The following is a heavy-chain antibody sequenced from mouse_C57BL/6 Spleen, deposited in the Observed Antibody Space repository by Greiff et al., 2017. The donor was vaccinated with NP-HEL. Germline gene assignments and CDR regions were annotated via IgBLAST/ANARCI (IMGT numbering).Heavy chain of an antibody. CDR2: IYPGDGDT. CDR3: ARGLFYYCDY. Sequence: LVESGAELVKPGASVKISCKASGYAFSSYWMNWVKQRPGKGLEWIGQIYPGDGDTNYNGKFKGKATLTADKSSSTAYMQLSSLTSEDSAVYFCARGLFYYCDYWGQGTTLTVSS. J-gene: IGHJ2*01. V-gene: IGHV1-80*01. CDR1: GYAFSSYW.